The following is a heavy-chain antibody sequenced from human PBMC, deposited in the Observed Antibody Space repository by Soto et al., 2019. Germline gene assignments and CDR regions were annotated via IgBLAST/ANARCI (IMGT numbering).Heavy chain of an antibody. D-gene: IGHD4-4*01. CDR2: ISAYNGNT. CDR3: AATRGLQLYYFDY. CDR1: GYTFTSYG. V-gene: IGHV1-18*01. Sequence: ASVKVSCKASGYTFTSYGISWVRQAPGQGLEWMGWISAYNGNTNYAQKLQGRVTMTTDTSKNQFSLKLSSVTAADTAVYYCAATRGLQLYYFDYWGQGTLVTVSS. J-gene: IGHJ4*02.